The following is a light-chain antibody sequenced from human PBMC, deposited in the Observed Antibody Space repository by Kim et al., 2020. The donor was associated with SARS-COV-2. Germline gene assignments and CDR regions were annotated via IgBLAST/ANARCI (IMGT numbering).Light chain of an antibody. Sequence: QKVTISCSGSSSNIGKNAVNWYQQFPGKAPKLLIYYDDLLPSGVSDRFSGSKSGTSAFLAISGLHSEDEADYYCAAWDDSLNGPVFGGGTQLTVL. CDR2: YDD. J-gene: IGLJ2*01. CDR1: SSNIGKNA. V-gene: IGLV1-36*01. CDR3: AAWDDSLNGPV.